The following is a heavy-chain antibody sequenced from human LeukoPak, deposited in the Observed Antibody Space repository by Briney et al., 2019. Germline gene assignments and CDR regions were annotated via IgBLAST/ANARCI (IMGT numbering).Heavy chain of an antibody. CDR1: GFSVSSNY. CDR2: IYRDGTT. Sequence: GGSLRLSCAASGFSVSSNYMSWVRQAPGKGLEWVSLIYRDGTTFYADSVKGRFTISRDNSKNTLYVQMNSLRAEDTAVYYCARESSGLDDFAFDIWGQGTMVTVSS. V-gene: IGHV3-53*01. D-gene: IGHD3-3*01. CDR3: ARESSGLDDFAFDI. J-gene: IGHJ3*02.